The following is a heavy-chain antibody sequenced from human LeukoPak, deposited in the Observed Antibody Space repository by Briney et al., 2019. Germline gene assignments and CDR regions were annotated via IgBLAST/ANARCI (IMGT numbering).Heavy chain of an antibody. CDR1: GGSLSGYY. J-gene: IGHJ4*02. Sequence: SETLSLTCAVYGGSLSGYYWSWIRQPPGKGLEWIGEINHSGSTNCNPSLKSRVTISVDTSKNQFSLKLSSVTAADTAVYYCARPSPYDSSGYYFDYWGQGTLVTVSS. V-gene: IGHV4-34*01. CDR3: ARPSPYDSSGYYFDY. CDR2: INHSGST. D-gene: IGHD3-22*01.